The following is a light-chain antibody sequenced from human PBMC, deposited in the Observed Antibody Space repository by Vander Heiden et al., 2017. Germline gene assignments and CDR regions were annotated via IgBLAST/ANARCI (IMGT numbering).Light chain of an antibody. V-gene: IGLV1-40*01. CDR2: DNS. CDR3: QSYDSSLSGSV. CDR1: SSNIGAGYD. J-gene: IGLJ2*01. Sequence: QSVLTQPPAVSGAPGQRVTISCPGSSSNIGAGYDVHWYQQLPGTAPKLLIYDNSNRPSGVPDRFSGSKSGTAAPLAITGLQAEDEADYYCQSYDSSLSGSVFGGGTKLTVL.